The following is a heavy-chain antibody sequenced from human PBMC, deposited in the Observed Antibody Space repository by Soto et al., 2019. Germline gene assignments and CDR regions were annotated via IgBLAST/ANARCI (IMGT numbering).Heavy chain of an antibody. CDR3: ARRQISPPTRGAATARGAMDV. CDR2: IWNDGSNS. CDR1: GFTFNNYG. J-gene: IGHJ6*02. V-gene: IGHV3-33*01. Sequence: GGSLRLSCAASGFTFNNYGMHWVRQAPGKGLEWVAVIWNDGSNSYYANSVKGRFTISRDNSKNTLYLQMSSLRADDTAVYYCARRQISPPTRGAATARGAMDVWAQGTTVTVSS. D-gene: IGHD6-13*01.